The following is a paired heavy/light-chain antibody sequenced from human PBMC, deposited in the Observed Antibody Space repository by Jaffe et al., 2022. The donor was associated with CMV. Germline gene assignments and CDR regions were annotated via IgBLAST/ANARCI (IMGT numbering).Light chain of an antibody. J-gene: IGLJ2*01. Sequence: QSALTQPRSVSGSPGQSVTISCTGTINDVGAYKYVSWYQQHPGKAPKFIIYDVSKRPSGVPDRFSGSKSGNTASLTISGLQAEDEADYYCCSHAGSYGYVKFGGGTKLTVL. CDR2: DVS. CDR3: CSHAGSYGYVK. CDR1: INDVGAYKY. V-gene: IGLV2-11*01.
Heavy chain of an antibody. Sequence: EVQVVESGGGLLQPGGSLRLSCSASGFTVSYSYMSWVRQAPGKGLEWVSVIYGDGTTWYADSVKGRFTISKDTSTNTLHLQMNSLRTEDTAVYYCARVTNMAVSYYYYMDVWGKGTTVTVSS. V-gene: IGHV3-66*01. CDR3: ARVTNMAVSYYYYMDV. CDR2: IYGDGTT. J-gene: IGHJ6*03. D-gene: IGHD3-10*01. CDR1: GFTVSYSY.